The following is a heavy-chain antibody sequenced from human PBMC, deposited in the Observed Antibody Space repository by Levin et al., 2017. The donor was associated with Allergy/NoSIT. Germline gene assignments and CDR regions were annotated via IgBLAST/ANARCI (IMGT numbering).Heavy chain of an antibody. CDR2: VRDSGSI. CDR1: DDSVTGFY. J-gene: IGHJ4*02. CDR3: ARGRWLQFLIY. V-gene: IGHV4-59*02. D-gene: IGHD5-24*01. Sequence: SETLSLTCTVSDDSVTGFYWSWVRQPPGKGLEWIGYVRDSGSINYNPSLKSRVTISLDTSKNQSSLKPNSVTAADTAVYFCARGRWLQFLIYWGQGSLVTVSS.